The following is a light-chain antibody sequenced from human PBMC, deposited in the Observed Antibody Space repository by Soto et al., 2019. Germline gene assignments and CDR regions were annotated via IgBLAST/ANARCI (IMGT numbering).Light chain of an antibody. CDR2: DAA. CDR1: QSINNT. CDR3: EQYYTRPHA. Sequence: EVVMTQSPATLPVSPGEGATLSCRASQSINNTLAWYQLRPCQSPRLLIYDAATTATGIPARFSGSGSGTEFTPTTSSLQSEELVLYDCEQYYTRPHAFVQGTKVEIK. J-gene: IGKJ1*01. V-gene: IGKV3D-15*01.